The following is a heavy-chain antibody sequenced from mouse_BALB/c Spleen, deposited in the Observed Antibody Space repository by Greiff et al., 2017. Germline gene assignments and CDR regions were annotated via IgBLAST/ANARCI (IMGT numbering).Heavy chain of an antibody. CDR3: ARATDYAMDY. D-gene: IGHD1-1*01. CDR2: ISDGGSYT. J-gene: IGHJ4*01. Sequence: EVKLVESGGGLVKPGGSLKLSCAASGFTFSDYYMYWVRKTPEKRLEWVATISDGGSYTYYPDSVKGRFTISRDNAKNNLYLQMSSLKSEDTAMYYGARATDYAMDYWGQGTSVTVSS. CDR1: GFTFSDYY. V-gene: IGHV5-4*02.